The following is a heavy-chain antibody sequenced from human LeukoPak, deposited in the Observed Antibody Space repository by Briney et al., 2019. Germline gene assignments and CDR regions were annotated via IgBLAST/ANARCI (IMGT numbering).Heavy chain of an antibody. Sequence: PSETLSLTCAVSGYSISSGYYWGWIRPPPGKGLEWIGSTYHSGSTYYNPSLKSRVTISVDTSKNQFSLKLSSVTAADTAVYYCASYGCSSTSCNGPPDLWGRGTLVTVSS. CDR2: TYHSGST. D-gene: IGHD2-2*01. V-gene: IGHV4-38-2*01. CDR3: ASYGCSSTSCNGPPDL. J-gene: IGHJ2*01. CDR1: GYSISSGYY.